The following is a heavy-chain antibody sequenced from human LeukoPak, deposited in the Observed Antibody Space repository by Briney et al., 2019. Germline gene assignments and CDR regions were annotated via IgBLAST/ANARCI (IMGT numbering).Heavy chain of an antibody. CDR1: PGSMDIGLYY. J-gene: IGHJ6*03. CDR3: ARETKDIYSPSWGLYDTYYYIDA. Sequence: SETLSLTCAVSPGSMDIGLYYWTWIRQPAGKGLEWIGRISNSGGTSYNPSLRSLVTITLYTSNNHLSLKVTSVTAADTAVYYCARETKDIYSPSWGLYDTYYYIDAWGKGTTVTVSS. V-gene: IGHV4-61*02. CDR2: ISNSGGT. D-gene: IGHD5/OR15-5a*01.